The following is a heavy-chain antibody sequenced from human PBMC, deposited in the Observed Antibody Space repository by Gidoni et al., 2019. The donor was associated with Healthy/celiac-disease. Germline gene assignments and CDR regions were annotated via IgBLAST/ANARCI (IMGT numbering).Heavy chain of an antibody. V-gene: IGHV1-46*01. CDR1: GYTSTSYY. CDR3: ARVEGSGREWFDP. D-gene: IGHD3-10*01. Sequence: QVQLAQSGAEVTKPGASVKVSGQASGYTSTSYYMHWVRQAPGQGLVWMGIITPRGRSTSYAQKFQGRVTITMDTSTSTVYMELSSLRSEDTAVYYCARVEGSGREWFDPWGQGTLVTVSS. CDR2: ITPRGRST. J-gene: IGHJ5*02.